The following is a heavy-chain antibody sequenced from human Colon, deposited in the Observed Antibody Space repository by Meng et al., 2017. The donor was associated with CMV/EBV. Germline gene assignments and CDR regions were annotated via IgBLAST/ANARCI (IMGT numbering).Heavy chain of an antibody. CDR2: ISSSSSYI. Sequence: GGSLRLSCAASGFIFSTYEFNWVRQAPGKGLEWVSSISSSSSYIYYADSVKGRFTISRDNAKNSLYLQMNSLRAEDTAVYYCARDRSNIVGATTAFDYWGQGTLVTVSS. D-gene: IGHD1-26*01. V-gene: IGHV3-21*01. CDR1: GFIFSTYE. J-gene: IGHJ4*02. CDR3: ARDRSNIVGATTAFDY.